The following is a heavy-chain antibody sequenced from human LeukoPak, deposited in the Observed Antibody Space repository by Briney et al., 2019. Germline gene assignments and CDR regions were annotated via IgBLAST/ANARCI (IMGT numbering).Heavy chain of an antibody. V-gene: IGHV1-69*05. CDR2: IIPIFGTA. CDR1: GGTFSSYA. CDR3: ARDGDYYDSSGYYYSNWFDP. D-gene: IGHD3-22*01. J-gene: IGHJ5*02. Sequence: ASVKVSCKASGGTFSSYAISWVRQAPGQGLEWMGGIIPIFGTANYAQKFQGGVTITTDESTSTAYMELSSLRSEDTAVYYCARDGDYYDSSGYYYSNWFDPWGQGTLVTVSS.